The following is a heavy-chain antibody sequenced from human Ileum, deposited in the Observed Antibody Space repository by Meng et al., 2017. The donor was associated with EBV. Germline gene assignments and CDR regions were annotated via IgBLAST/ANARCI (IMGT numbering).Heavy chain of an antibody. D-gene: IGHD4/OR15-4a*01. CDR3: AAIPYGGIYSAYFDY. Sequence: QAQLDESGRDVSIPWVSGKATCTAVCATVTGFPRKRLGLQPRDGLEWMGQIVYLFATTNYTLNVQGRVTISADESKSQFSLELNCVTAADTAVYYCAAIPYGGIYSAYFDYWGQGTLVTVSS. J-gene: IGHJ4*02. CDR1: CATVTGFP. CDR2: IVYLFATT. V-gene: IGHV1-69*01.